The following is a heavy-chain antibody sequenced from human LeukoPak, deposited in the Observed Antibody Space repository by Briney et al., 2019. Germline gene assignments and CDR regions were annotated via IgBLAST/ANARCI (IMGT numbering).Heavy chain of an antibody. D-gene: IGHD3/OR15-3a*01. Sequence: SGTLSLTCAVSGGSISSSNWWSWVRQPPGKGLEWIGYIYYSVTSDYNPSLKSRVTMSVDMSTNKISLKLSSVTAADTAVYYCAKDRGLVPGRFDPWGQGTLVTVSS. V-gene: IGHV4-4*02. CDR3: AKDRGLVPGRFDP. J-gene: IGHJ5*02. CDR1: GGSISSSNW. CDR2: IYYSVTS.